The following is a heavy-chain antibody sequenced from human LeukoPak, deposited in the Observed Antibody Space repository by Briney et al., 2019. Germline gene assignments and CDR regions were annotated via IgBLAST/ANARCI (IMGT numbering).Heavy chain of an antibody. Sequence: GGSLRLSCAASGFTFSSYSMNWVRQAPGKGLEWVSSISSSSSYIYYADSVKGRFTISRDNAKNSLYLQMNSLRAEDTAVYYCARVLRFCSSTSCQEEDNWGRETRFT. CDR3: ARVLRFCSSTSCQEEDN. V-gene: IGHV3-21*01. J-gene: IGHJ4*02. CDR2: ISSSSSYI. D-gene: IGHD2-2*01. CDR1: GFTFSSYS.